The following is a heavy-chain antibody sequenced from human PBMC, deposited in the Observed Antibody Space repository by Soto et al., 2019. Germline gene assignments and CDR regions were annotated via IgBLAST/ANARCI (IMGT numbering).Heavy chain of an antibody. D-gene: IGHD6-13*01. CDR2: ISGSGSIT. CDR1: GFTFSDYY. Sequence: GGSLRLSCAASGFTFSDYYMSWFRQAPGKGLEWVSYISGSGSITHDADSVKGRITISMDNAKNSLSLQMNSLRVEDTAIYYCARVGSTSADGTPAYWGQGTLVTVSS. V-gene: IGHV3-11*01. J-gene: IGHJ4*02. CDR3: ARVGSTSADGTPAY.